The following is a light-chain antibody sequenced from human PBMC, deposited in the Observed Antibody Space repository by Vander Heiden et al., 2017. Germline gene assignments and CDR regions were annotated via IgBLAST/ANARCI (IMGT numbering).Light chain of an antibody. CDR1: SASIASSY. V-gene: IGLV6-57*01. CDR2: EDS. CDR3: QSYFGYMRV. Sequence: NFMLPRPHSVSDSPGHTVTISCTRSSASIASSYVHWYQQRPGNSPTAVIYEDSQRPSGVPDRFSGSIDRSSNSATLTISGLKTEDEADYYGQSYFGYMRVFGGGTKLTVL. J-gene: IGLJ3*02.